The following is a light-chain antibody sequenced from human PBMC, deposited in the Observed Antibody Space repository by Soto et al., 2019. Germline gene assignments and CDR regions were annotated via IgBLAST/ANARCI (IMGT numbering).Light chain of an antibody. CDR1: SGHRSYA. V-gene: IGLV4-69*01. CDR3: QTWGTGIHVV. Sequence: QLVLTQSPSASASLGASVKLTCTLSSGHRSYAIAWHQQQPEKGPRYLMKLDSDGSHTKGDAIPDRFSGSSSGAERYLTISSLQSEDEADYYCQTWGTGIHVVFGGGTKRTVL. CDR2: LDSDGSH. J-gene: IGLJ2*01.